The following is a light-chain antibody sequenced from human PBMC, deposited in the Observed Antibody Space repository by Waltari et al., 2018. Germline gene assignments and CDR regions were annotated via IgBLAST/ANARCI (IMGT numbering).Light chain of an antibody. CDR2: LAS. J-gene: IGKJ3*01. CDR3: KQALQTPFT. CDR1: QSLLHSNGYNY. V-gene: IGKV2-28*01. Sequence: IVMTQSPLSLPVTPGEPASISCRSSQSLLHSNGYNYLDWYLQKPGQSPQLLIYLASKRASGVPDSVSGSGSGTDCTLKISRVEAEDVGVYYCKQALQTPFTLGPGTKVDIK.